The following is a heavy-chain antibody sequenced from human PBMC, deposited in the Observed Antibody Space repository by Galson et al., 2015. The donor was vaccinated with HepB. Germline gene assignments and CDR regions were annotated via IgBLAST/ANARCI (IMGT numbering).Heavy chain of an antibody. CDR1: GFTFNLYA. CDR3: ARSSTVTTLGPDHNWLDT. V-gene: IGHV3-30*04. Sequence: SLRLSCAASGFTFNLYAIHWVRQAPGKGLEWVAVISFDGSNKFYADSVKGRFTISRDNSKNTLYLQMNSLRAEDTAVYYCARSSTVTTLGPDHNWLDTWGQGTLVTVSS. D-gene: IGHD4-17*01. CDR2: ISFDGSNK. J-gene: IGHJ5*02.